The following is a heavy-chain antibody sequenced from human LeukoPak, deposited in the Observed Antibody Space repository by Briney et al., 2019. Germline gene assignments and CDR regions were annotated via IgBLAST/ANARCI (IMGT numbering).Heavy chain of an antibody. CDR1: GGSISSYY. Sequence: SETLSLTCTVSGGSISSYYWSWIRQPPGKGLEWIGYIYYSGSTNYNPSLKSRVTISVDTSKNQFSLKLSCVTAADTAVYYCARFSGWKDFDYWGQGTLVTVSS. D-gene: IGHD6-19*01. CDR2: IYYSGST. CDR3: ARFSGWKDFDY. V-gene: IGHV4-59*01. J-gene: IGHJ4*02.